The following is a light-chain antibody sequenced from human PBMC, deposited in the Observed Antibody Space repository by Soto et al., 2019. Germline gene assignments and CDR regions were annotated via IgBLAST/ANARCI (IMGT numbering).Light chain of an antibody. J-gene: IGKJ5*01. V-gene: IGKV3-15*01. Sequence: EKVMTQSPATLSVSPGERATLSCRASQSVSSTLAWYQQKPGQAPRLLIYGASTRATDIPARFSGSGSGTEFTLTISSLQSEDFAVYYCQQYNNWPITCGQGTRREIK. CDR1: QSVSST. CDR2: GAS. CDR3: QQYNNWPIT.